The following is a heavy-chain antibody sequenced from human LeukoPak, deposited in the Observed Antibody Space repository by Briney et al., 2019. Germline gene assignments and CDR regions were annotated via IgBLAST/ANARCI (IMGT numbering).Heavy chain of an antibody. CDR3: AKEGSSGIDY. V-gene: IGHV3-30*18. CDR1: GFTFSSYG. J-gene: IGHJ4*02. Sequence: GRSLRLSCAASGFTFSSYGMHWVRQAPGKGLEWVAVISYDGSNKYYADSVKGRFTISRDNSKNTLYLQMNSLRAEDTAVYYCAKEGSSGIDYWGQGTLVTVSS. CDR2: ISYDGSNK. D-gene: IGHD6-19*01.